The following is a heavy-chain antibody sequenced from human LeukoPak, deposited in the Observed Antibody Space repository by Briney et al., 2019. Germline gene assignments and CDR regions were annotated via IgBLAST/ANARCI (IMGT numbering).Heavy chain of an antibody. V-gene: IGHV3-21*01. CDR3: ARDYFDSSDYPQTYYYYYMDV. J-gene: IGHJ6*03. CDR1: GFSFSSYW. CDR2: ISSTSTFI. Sequence: PGGSLRLSCAASGFSFSSYWMSWVRQAPGKGLEWVASISSTSTFIYSADSVKGRFTISRDTAKNSLFLQMNSLRAEDTAIYYCARDYFDSSDYPQTYYYYYMDVWGKGTTVTVSS. D-gene: IGHD3-22*01.